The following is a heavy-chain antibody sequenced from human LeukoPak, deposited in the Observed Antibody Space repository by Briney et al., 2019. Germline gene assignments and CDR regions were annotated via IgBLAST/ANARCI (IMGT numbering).Heavy chain of an antibody. V-gene: IGHV3-33*08. CDR2: IWYDGSNK. D-gene: IGHD3-10*01. Sequence: GGSLRLSCAASGFTFSTHGIHWVRQAPGKGLEWVAVIWYDGSNKYYADSVKGRFTISRDNSKNTLYLQMNSLRAEDTAVYYCARGGGRMVRGVINEDYWGQGTLVTVSS. J-gene: IGHJ4*02. CDR3: ARGGGRMVRGVINEDY. CDR1: GFTFSTHG.